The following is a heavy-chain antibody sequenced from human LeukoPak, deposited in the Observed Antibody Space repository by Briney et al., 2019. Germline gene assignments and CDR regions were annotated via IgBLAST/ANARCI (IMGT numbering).Heavy chain of an antibody. D-gene: IGHD6-13*01. V-gene: IGHV3-48*04. Sequence: PGGSLRLSCAASGFTFSSYSMNWVRQAPGKGLEWVSSISSSGSTIYYADSVKGRFTISRDNAKNSLYLQMNSLRAEDTAVYYCARAPSSSNLLVFDYWGQGTLVTVSS. CDR2: ISSSGSTI. CDR3: ARAPSSSNLLVFDY. CDR1: GFTFSSYS. J-gene: IGHJ4*02.